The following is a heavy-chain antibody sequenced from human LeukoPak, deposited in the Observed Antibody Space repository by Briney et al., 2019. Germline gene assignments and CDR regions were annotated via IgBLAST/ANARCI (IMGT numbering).Heavy chain of an antibody. CDR3: ARLENHYGMDV. D-gene: IGHD2/OR15-2a*01. CDR1: GGSIRSYY. Sequence: SETLSLTCTVSGGSIRSYYGSWIRRPPGKGLEWIGYIYYSGSTNYNPSLKSRVTISVDTSKNQFSLKLSSVTAADTAVYYCARLENHYGMDVWGQGTTVTVSS. CDR2: IYYSGST. V-gene: IGHV4-59*08. J-gene: IGHJ6*02.